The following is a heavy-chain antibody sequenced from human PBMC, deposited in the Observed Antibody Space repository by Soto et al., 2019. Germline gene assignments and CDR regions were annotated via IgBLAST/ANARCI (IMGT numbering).Heavy chain of an antibody. CDR1: GGSISSSNW. Sequence: SETLSLTCAVSGGSISSSNWWSWVRQPPGKGLEWIGEIYHSGSTNYNPSLKSRVTISVDKSKNQFSLKLSSVTAADTAVYYCARHYYGSGSYSHYYYYGMDVWGQGTTVTVS. CDR3: ARHYYGSGSYSHYYYYGMDV. D-gene: IGHD3-10*01. J-gene: IGHJ6*02. V-gene: IGHV4-4*02. CDR2: IYHSGST.